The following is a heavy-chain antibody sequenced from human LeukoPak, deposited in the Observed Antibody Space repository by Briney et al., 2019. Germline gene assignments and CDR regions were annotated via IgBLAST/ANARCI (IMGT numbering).Heavy chain of an antibody. Sequence: GRSLRLSCAASGFTFSSYGMHWVRQAPGKGLEWVAVIWYDGSNKYYVDSVKGRFTISRDNSKNTLYLQMNSLRAEDTAVYYCARDSADFWSGYFSPYYYYGMDVWGQGTTVTVSS. CDR1: GFTFSSYG. CDR2: IWYDGSNK. D-gene: IGHD3-3*01. CDR3: ARDSADFWSGYFSPYYYYGMDV. V-gene: IGHV3-33*01. J-gene: IGHJ6*02.